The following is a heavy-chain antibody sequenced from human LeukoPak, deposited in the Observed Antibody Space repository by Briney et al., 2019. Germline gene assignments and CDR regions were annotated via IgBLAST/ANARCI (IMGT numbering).Heavy chain of an antibody. J-gene: IGHJ4*02. CDR2: ISAYNGNT. Sequence: ASVKVSCKASGYTFTGYYMHWVRQAPGQGLEWMGWISAYNGNTNYAQKLQGRVTMTTDTSTSTAYMELRSLRSDDTAVYYCARDKRYSGSYYFDYWGQGTLVTVSS. D-gene: IGHD1-26*01. CDR3: ARDKRYSGSYYFDY. V-gene: IGHV1-18*04. CDR1: GYTFTGYY.